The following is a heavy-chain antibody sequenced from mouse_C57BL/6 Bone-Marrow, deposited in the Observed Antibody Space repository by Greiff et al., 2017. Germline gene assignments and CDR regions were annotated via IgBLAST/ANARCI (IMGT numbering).Heavy chain of an antibody. Sequence: VQLQQPGAELVKPGASVKLSCTASGYTFTGYCMHWVKQRPGQGLEWIGEIDPSDGYTNYNQKFKGKATLTVDTSSSTAYMQLTSLPSEDSAVDYCARESAFEEDYFDYWGQGTTLTVSS. J-gene: IGHJ2*01. CDR2: IDPSDGYT. D-gene: IGHD6-1*01. CDR3: ARESAFEEDYFDY. CDR1: GYTFTGYC. V-gene: IGHV1-50*01.